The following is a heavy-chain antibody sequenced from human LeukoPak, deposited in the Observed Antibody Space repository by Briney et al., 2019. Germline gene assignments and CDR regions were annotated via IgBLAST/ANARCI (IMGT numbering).Heavy chain of an antibody. J-gene: IGHJ4*02. CDR3: ARDQARTTTWYLYMNF. Sequence: ASVKVSCKASGYTCTAYYIHWVRQALGQGLEWMGRIDPDSGVTNSAQKFQARVTMTRDTSITTAYMELSGLRSDDTAVYYCARDQARTTTWYLYMNFWGQGTLVTVSS. D-gene: IGHD3/OR15-3a*01. V-gene: IGHV1-2*06. CDR1: GYTCTAYY. CDR2: IDPDSGVT.